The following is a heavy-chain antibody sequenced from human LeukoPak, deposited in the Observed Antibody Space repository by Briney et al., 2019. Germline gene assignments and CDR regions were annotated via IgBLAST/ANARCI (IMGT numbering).Heavy chain of an antibody. CDR1: GGSFSGRSYY. CDR3: VKPYHHQDASGSITTAFYFDL. CDR2: IYSGGST. Sequence: PSENLSLTCTVSGGSFSGRSYYWAWIHQSPGKGLEWIGSIYSGGSTFYTPSLKSRVAISVDTSKNHFSLRLSSATAADTAVYYCVKPYHHQDASGSITTAFYFDLWGQGILVTVSS. D-gene: IGHD1-1*01. V-gene: IGHV4-39*01. J-gene: IGHJ4*02.